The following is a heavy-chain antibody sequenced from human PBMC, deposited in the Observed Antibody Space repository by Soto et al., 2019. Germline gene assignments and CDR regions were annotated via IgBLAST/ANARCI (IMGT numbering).Heavy chain of an antibody. V-gene: IGHV3-7*03. D-gene: IGHD5-18*01. CDR1: GFTFSSYW. Sequence: AGSLTLSCAASGFTFSSYWMNWVRQAPGEGLEWVANIKQDGSEKYYDDSVKGRFTISRDNAKKSLYLQMNSLRVEGTAVYYCARDTNGYSNGYVKASYGMDVWGQGTTVTVSS. J-gene: IGHJ6*02. CDR3: ARDTNGYSNGYVKASYGMDV. CDR2: IKQDGSEK.